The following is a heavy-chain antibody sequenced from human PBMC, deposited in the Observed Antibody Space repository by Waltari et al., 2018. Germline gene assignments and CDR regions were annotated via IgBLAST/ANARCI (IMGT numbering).Heavy chain of an antibody. CDR3: ARRRGSSRRHFDL. V-gene: IGHV4-34*01. Sequence: QVHLQQWGAGLLKPSETLSLTCAVYGGSFSGYYWSWIRQPPGKGLEWIGEINHSGSTNYNPSLKSRVTISVDTSKNQFSLKLSSVTAADTAVYYCARRRGSSRRHFDLWGRGTLVTVSS. CDR2: INHSGST. CDR1: GGSFSGYY. J-gene: IGHJ2*01. D-gene: IGHD6-13*01.